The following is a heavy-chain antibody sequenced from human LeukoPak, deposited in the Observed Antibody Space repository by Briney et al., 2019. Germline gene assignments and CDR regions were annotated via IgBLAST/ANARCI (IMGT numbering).Heavy chain of an antibody. Sequence: ASVKVSCKASGYXFTNYYIHWVRQAPGQGLEWMGVINPSGGSATYAQKFQGRVTMTRDTSTSTVYMDLRSLRSEDTAVYYCARDHSYDPGEDAFDIWGQGTMVTVSS. D-gene: IGHD5-18*01. J-gene: IGHJ3*02. V-gene: IGHV1-46*01. CDR3: ARDHSYDPGEDAFDI. CDR1: GYXFTNYY. CDR2: INPSGGSA.